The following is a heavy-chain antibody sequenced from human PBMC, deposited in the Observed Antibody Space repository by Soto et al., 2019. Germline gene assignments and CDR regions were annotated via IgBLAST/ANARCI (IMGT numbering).Heavy chain of an antibody. J-gene: IGHJ4*02. CDR2: IRSKSYGGAA. CDR3: TKIYGSGSYLPDY. V-gene: IGHV3-49*03. Sequence: GGSLRLSCTASGYTFRDFGVSWFRQAPGKGLEWVGFIRSKSYGGAADYAASVTGRFIISRDDSKSIAYLQMNGLKIEDAAVYYCTKIYGSGSYLPDYWGQGTQVTVSS. CDR1: GYTFRDFG. D-gene: IGHD3-10*01.